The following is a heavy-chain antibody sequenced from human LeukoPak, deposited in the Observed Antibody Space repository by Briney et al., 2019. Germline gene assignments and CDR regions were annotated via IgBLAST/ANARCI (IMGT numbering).Heavy chain of an antibody. Sequence: PSQTLSLTCTVSVGSISSGGYYWSWIRQHPGKGLEWIGYIYYSGSTYYNPSLKSRVTISVDTSKNQFSLKLSSVTAADTAVYYCARQAAAGQYNWFDPWGQGTLVTVSS. CDR3: ARQAAAGQYNWFDP. CDR2: IYYSGST. V-gene: IGHV4-31*03. CDR1: VGSISSGGYY. D-gene: IGHD6-13*01. J-gene: IGHJ5*02.